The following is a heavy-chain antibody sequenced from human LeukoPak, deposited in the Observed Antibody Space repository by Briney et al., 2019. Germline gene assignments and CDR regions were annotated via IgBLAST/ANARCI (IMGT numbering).Heavy chain of an antibody. V-gene: IGHV3-11*01. Sequence: GGSLRLSCAASGFTFSDYYMSWIRQAPGKGLEWVSYISSSGSTKYYADSVKGRFTISRDSSKNTLFLQMNRLRPEDAAVYYCAKAPVTTCRGAFCYPFDYWGLGTLVTVSS. J-gene: IGHJ4*02. CDR3: AKAPVTTCRGAFCYPFDY. CDR2: ISSSGSTK. CDR1: GFTFSDYY. D-gene: IGHD2-15*01.